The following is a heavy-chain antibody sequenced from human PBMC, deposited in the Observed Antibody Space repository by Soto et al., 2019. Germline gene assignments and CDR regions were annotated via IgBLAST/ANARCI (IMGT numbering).Heavy chain of an antibody. CDR1: GYTFTGYY. CDR2: INPNSGGT. V-gene: IGHV1-2*04. Sequence: ASVKVSCKASGYTFTGYYMHWVRQAPGQGLEWMGWINPNSGGTNYAQKFQGWVTMTRDTSISTAYMELSRLRSDDTAVYYCARYYYDRSGPGSGASDIWGQGTMVTVSS. D-gene: IGHD3-22*01. J-gene: IGHJ3*02. CDR3: ARYYYDRSGPGSGASDI.